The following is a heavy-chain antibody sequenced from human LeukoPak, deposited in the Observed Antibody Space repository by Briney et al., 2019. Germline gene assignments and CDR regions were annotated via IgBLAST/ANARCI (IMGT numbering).Heavy chain of an antibody. V-gene: IGHV1-69*05. CDR2: IIPIFGTA. CDR1: GCTFSSYA. CDR3: RGAACTSGYDWFDP. J-gene: IGHJ5*02. D-gene: IGHD2-2*01. Sequence: SVKVSCKASGCTFSSYAISWVRQAPGQGLEWMGGIIPIFGTANYAQKFQGRVTINTDESTSTAYMELSSLRAEDTAVYYCRGAACTSGYDWFDPPGQGGLVTVS.